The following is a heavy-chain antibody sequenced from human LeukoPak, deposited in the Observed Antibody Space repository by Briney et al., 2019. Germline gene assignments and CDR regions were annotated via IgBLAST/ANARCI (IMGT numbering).Heavy chain of an antibody. V-gene: IGHV4-34*01. CDR2: MSESGDT. D-gene: IGHD5-18*01. CDR3: AGGRPKAYNYGPNYFDY. Sequence: PSETLSLTCAVYGGSFSGYYWSWVRQSPVKGLEWIGQMSESGDTYYNPSLKSRVTISVDTSKNQFSLNLTSLTAADSTLYYCAGGRPKAYNYGPNYFDYWGQGISVTVSS. J-gene: IGHJ4*02. CDR1: GGSFSGYY.